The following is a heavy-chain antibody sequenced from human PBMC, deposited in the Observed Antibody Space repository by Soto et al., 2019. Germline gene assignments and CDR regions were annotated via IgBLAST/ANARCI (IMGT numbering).Heavy chain of an antibody. CDR2: IYYSGST. CDR1: GGSISSSSYY. CDR3: ARQITMIVVVITNYFDY. D-gene: IGHD3-22*01. J-gene: IGHJ4*02. Sequence: SETLSLTCTVSGGSISSSSYYWGWIRQPPGKGLEWIGSIYYSGSTYYNPSLKSRVTISVDTSKNQFSLKLSSVTAADTAVYYCARQITMIVVVITNYFDYWGQGTLVTVS. V-gene: IGHV4-39*01.